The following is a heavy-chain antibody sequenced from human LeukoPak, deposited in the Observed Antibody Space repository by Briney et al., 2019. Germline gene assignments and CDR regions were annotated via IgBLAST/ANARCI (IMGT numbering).Heavy chain of an antibody. J-gene: IGHJ4*02. CDR3: ARDPVGATYFDY. V-gene: IGHV4-59*01. Sequence: SETLSLTCTVSGGSISSYYWSLIRQPPGKGLEWIGYIYYSGSTNYNPSLKSRVTISVDTSKNQFSLKLSSVTAADTAVYYCARDPVGATYFDYWGQGTLVTVSS. D-gene: IGHD1-26*01. CDR1: GGSISSYY. CDR2: IYYSGST.